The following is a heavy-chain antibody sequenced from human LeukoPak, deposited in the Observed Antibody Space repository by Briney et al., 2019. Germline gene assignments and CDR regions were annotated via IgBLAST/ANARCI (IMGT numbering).Heavy chain of an antibody. Sequence: ASVKVSCKVSGYILTELSMHWVRQAPGQGLEWMGGFDPEDGETIYAKKFQGRVTMTEDTSTDTAYMELSSLRSEDTAVYYCATDSSGKGPNYYYYYMDVWGKGTTVTVSS. V-gene: IGHV1-24*01. CDR2: FDPEDGET. CDR1: GYILTELS. J-gene: IGHJ6*03. CDR3: ATDSSGKGPNYYYYYMDV. D-gene: IGHD1-26*01.